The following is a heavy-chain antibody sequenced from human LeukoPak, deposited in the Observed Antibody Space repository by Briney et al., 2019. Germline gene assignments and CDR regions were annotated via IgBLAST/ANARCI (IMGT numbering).Heavy chain of an antibody. V-gene: IGHV3-23*01. Sequence: GTSLRLSCAASGFIFYSYAMSWVRQAPGEGLEWVSSISGSGGTTHFTDSVKGRFTISRDNSNSTLHLQMDSLRAEDTAVYYCARSPWFGESASFDYWGQGILVTVSS. D-gene: IGHD3-10*01. CDR3: ARSPWFGESASFDY. J-gene: IGHJ4*02. CDR2: ISGSGGTT. CDR1: GFIFYSYA.